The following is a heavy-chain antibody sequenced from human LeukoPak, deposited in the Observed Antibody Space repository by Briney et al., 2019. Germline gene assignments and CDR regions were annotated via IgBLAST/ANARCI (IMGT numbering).Heavy chain of an antibody. Sequence: PGGSLRLSRAASGFTFTDYNMNWVRQAPGKGLEWVSYISSGSRTIYYADSVKGRFSISRDNAKNSLYLQMNSLRDKDTAVYYCARDGLSRLRLGMDVWGQGTTVTVSS. CDR3: ARDGLSRLRLGMDV. D-gene: IGHD5-18*01. CDR1: GFTFTDYN. V-gene: IGHV3-48*02. J-gene: IGHJ6*02. CDR2: ISSGSRTI.